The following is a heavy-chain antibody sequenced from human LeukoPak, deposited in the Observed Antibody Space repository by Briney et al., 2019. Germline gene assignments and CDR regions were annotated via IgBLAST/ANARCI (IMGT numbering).Heavy chain of an antibody. D-gene: IGHD1-26*01. J-gene: IGHJ4*02. CDR2: IYYSGST. CDR3: ARAGDKWEPLYYFDY. Sequence: KPSETLSLTCTVSGGSISSTSSYWGWIRQPPGKGLEWIATIYYSGSTYYNPSLKSRVTISVDTSKNQFSLKLSSVTAADTAVYYCARAGDKWEPLYYFDYWGQGTLVTVSS. CDR1: GGSISSTSSY. V-gene: IGHV4-39*07.